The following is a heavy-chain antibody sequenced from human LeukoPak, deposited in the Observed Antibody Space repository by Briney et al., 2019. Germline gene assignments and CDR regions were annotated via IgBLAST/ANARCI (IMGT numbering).Heavy chain of an antibody. V-gene: IGHV1-2*02. Sequence: ASVKVSCKASGYTFTGYYMHWVRQAPGQGLEWMGWINPNSGGTNYAQKFQGRVTMTRDTSISTAYMELSRLRSDDTVVYYCARVRDIGIAVAGTPLDYWGQGTLVTVSS. D-gene: IGHD6-19*01. CDR3: ARVRDIGIAVAGTPLDY. J-gene: IGHJ4*02. CDR2: INPNSGGT. CDR1: GYTFTGYY.